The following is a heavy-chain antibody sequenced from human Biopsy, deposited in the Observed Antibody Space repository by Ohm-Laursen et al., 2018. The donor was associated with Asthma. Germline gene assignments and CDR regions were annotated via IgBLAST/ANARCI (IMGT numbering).Heavy chain of an antibody. CDR2: ISWNSVSI. J-gene: IGHJ3*02. Sequence: SLRLSCAASGFNFDDYGMNWVRQGPGKGLEWVAGISWNSVSIAYADSVRGRFTISRDNAKTSPYLQMSSLRDGDTAVYFCAKNSRRGSHDPFDIWGQGTMVTVSS. D-gene: IGHD1-26*01. V-gene: IGHV3-9*01. CDR3: AKNSRRGSHDPFDI. CDR1: GFNFDDYG.